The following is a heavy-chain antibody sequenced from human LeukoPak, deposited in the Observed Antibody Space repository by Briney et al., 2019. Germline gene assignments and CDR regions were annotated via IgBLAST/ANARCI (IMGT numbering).Heavy chain of an antibody. CDR2: INYANSDT. CDR1: YSFTNYW. CDR3: ARRVSETGSPLDA. D-gene: IGHD3-10*01. J-gene: IGHJ3*01. V-gene: IGHV5-51*01. Sequence: GESLKISCRGYSFTNYWIGWVRQMPGKGLEWMAHINYANSDTRYSPSFQGQVIVSVDRSITTAYLELSSLKASDTAMYYCARRVSETGSPLDAWGQGTMVTVSS.